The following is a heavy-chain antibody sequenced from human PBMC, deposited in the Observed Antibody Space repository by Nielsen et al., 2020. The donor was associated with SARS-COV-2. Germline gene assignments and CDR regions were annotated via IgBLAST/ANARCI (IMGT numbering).Heavy chain of an antibody. D-gene: IGHD3-16*01. CDR1: GFPLRSYE. V-gene: IGHV3-48*03. CDR3: AREFGAGAFSF. CDR2: ISGGGITI. Sequence: GESPKLPRAAPGFPLRSYELNWVRQAPGKGLEWVASISGGGITIFYADSVKGRFTISRDNAKNSLFLQMNSLRAEDTATYYCAREFGAGAFSFWGQGTLVTVSS. J-gene: IGHJ4*02.